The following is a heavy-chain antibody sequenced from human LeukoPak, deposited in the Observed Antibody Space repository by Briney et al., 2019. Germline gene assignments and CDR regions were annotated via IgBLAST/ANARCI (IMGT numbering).Heavy chain of an antibody. J-gene: IGHJ4*02. CDR3: ARERYDILTGYHFDY. Sequence: SETLSLTCTVSGGSISSYYWSWIRQPPGKGLEWIGYIYYSGSTNYNPSLKSRVTISVDTSKNQFSLKLSSVTAADTAVYYCARERYDILTGYHFDYWGQGTPVSVSS. V-gene: IGHV4-59*01. CDR1: GGSISSYY. D-gene: IGHD3-9*01. CDR2: IYYSGST.